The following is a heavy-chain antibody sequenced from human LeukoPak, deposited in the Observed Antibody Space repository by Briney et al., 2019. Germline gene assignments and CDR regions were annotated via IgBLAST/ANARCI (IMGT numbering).Heavy chain of an antibody. J-gene: IGHJ3*02. Sequence: PSETLSLTCTVSGGSISSSGYYWGWIRQPAGKGREWIGSVYYSGRTYYTPSIKSRVTISVQTSKNPFSLKLTSVTAADTAVYYCARHIRPVGLIVGATVTNAFDIWGQGTMVTVSS. D-gene: IGHD1-26*01. CDR2: VYYSGRT. V-gene: IGHV4-39*01. CDR3: ARHIRPVGLIVGATVTNAFDI. CDR1: GGSISSSGYY.